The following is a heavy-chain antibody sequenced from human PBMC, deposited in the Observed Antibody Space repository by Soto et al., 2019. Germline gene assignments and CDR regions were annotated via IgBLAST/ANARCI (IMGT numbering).Heavy chain of an antibody. CDR1: GGTLSSFINYP. Sequence: GASVKVSCKASGGTLSSFINYPINWVRQAPGQGLERMGGIVPNVGTVNYAQKFQGRVTITADKSTGTAYMELSSLRSEDTALYYCARRDASGFLRYFDNWGQGTLVTV. D-gene: IGHD3-3*01. CDR3: ARRDASGFLRYFDN. J-gene: IGHJ4*02. V-gene: IGHV1-69*06. CDR2: IVPNVGTV.